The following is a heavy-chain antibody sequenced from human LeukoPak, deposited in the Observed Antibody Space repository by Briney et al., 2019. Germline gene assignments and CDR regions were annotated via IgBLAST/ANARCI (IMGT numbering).Heavy chain of an antibody. V-gene: IGHV4-59*12. J-gene: IGHJ6*02. CDR1: GGSIGSYY. Sequence: KPSETLSLTCTVSGGSIGSYYWSWIRQPPGKGLEWIGYIYYSGSTNYNPSLKSRVTISVDTSKNQFSLKLSSVTAADTAVYYCARDRYYYGSGSDLGYYGMDVWGQGTTVTVSS. D-gene: IGHD3-10*01. CDR2: IYYSGST. CDR3: ARDRYYYGSGSDLGYYGMDV.